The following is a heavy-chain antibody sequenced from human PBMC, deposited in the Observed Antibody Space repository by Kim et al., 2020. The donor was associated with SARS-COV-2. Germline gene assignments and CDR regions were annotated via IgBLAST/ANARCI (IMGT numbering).Heavy chain of an antibody. J-gene: IGHJ5*02. Sequence: NPSLKSRVTRSVDTSKNQFSLKLSAVTAADTAVYYCARGNQESPSNWFDPWGQGTLVTVSS. V-gene: IGHV4-30-2*05. D-gene: IGHD2-2*01. CDR3: ARGNQESPSNWFDP.